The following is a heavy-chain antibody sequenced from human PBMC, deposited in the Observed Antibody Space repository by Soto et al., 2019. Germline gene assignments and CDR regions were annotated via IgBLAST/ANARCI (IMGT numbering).Heavy chain of an antibody. D-gene: IGHD3-10*01. Sequence: ASVKVSCEASGGTFSSYAISWGRQAPVQGLEWMGGIIPIVGTANYAQKFQGRVTITADESRSTAYMELSSLRSEDTAVYYCARGDVTMVRGVISYYYCGRDVWG. CDR1: GGTFSSYA. V-gene: IGHV1-69*13. J-gene: IGHJ6*02. CDR3: ARGDVTMVRGVISYYYCGRDV. CDR2: IIPIVGTA.